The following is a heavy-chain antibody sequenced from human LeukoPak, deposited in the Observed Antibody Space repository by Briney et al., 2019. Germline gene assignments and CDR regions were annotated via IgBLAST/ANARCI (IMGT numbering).Heavy chain of an antibody. CDR1: GYTFTSYD. CDR2: MNPNSGNT. J-gene: IGHJ4*02. D-gene: IGHD3-22*01. Sequence: ASVKVSCKASGYTFTSYDINWVRQATGQGLEWMGWMNPNSGNTVYAQKFQGRVTITRNNSISTAFMELSSLRSEDTAVYYCARGRSNYYDSSGSDYWGQGTLVTVSS. CDR3: ARGRSNYYDSSGSDY. V-gene: IGHV1-8*03.